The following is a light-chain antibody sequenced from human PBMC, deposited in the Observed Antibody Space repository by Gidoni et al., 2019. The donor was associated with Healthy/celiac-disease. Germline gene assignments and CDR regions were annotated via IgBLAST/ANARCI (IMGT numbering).Light chain of an antibody. CDR1: QSVSSSY. J-gene: IGKJ4*01. V-gene: IGKV3-20*01. CDR3: QQYGSSRFSLT. Sequence: EIVLTKSPGTLSLSPGESATRSCRASQSVSSSYLAWYQQKPGQAPRFLIDGASSRPTGIPDRFSGSGSGTDFTLTISRLEPEDLAVYYCQQYGSSRFSLTFGGGTKVEIK. CDR2: GAS.